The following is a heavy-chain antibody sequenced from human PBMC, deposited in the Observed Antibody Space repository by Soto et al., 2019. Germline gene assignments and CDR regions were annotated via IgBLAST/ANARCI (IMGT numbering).Heavy chain of an antibody. J-gene: IGHJ4*02. Sequence: WTWIRQPPGKGLEWIGQTGSTNYSPSLKSRITISVDTSKNQFSLNLDSVTAADTAIYYCAIYKAGAGGNGFWGQGTLVIVSS. CDR3: AIYKAGAGGNGF. CDR2: TGST. V-gene: IGHV4-59*03. D-gene: IGHD6-19*01.